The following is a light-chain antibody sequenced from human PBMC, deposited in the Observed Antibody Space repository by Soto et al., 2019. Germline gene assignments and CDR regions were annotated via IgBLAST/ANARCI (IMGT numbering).Light chain of an antibody. Sequence: QSALTQPASVSGSPGQSLTISCTGTSSDVGGYIYVSWYQQHPGKAPKLMIYDVSNRPSGVSDRFSGSKSGDTASLTISGLQADDEADYYCSSYSNTNTPVVFGGGTKLTVL. J-gene: IGLJ2*01. V-gene: IGLV2-14*03. CDR1: SSDVGGYIY. CDR2: DVS. CDR3: SSYSNTNTPVV.